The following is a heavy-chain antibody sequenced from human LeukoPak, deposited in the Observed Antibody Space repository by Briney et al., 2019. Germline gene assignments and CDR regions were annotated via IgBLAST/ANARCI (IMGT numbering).Heavy chain of an antibody. V-gene: IGHV7-4-1*02. J-gene: IGHJ3*02. CDR3: ARHWNDEGSALDI. CDR1: GYSFTNYA. D-gene: IGHD1-1*01. CDR2: NNTNTGNP. Sequence: ASVKVSCKASGYSFTNYAMNWVRQAPGQGLEWMGWNNTNTGNPTYAQGFTGRFVFSLDTSVSTAYLQISSLKAEDTAVYYCARHWNDEGSALDIWGQGTMVTVSS.